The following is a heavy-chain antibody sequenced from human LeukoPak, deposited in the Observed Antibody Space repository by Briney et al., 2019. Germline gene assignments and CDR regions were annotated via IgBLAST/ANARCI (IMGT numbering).Heavy chain of an antibody. Sequence: ASVKVSCKASGYTFTSYYMHWVRQAPGQGLEWMGIINPSGGSTSYAQKFQGRVTMTRDTSTSTVYMELSSLRSEDTAVYYCARGIPLVVPAARFDYWGQGTLVTVSS. D-gene: IGHD2-2*01. J-gene: IGHJ4*02. V-gene: IGHV1-46*03. CDR2: INPSGGST. CDR1: GYTFTSYY. CDR3: ARGIPLVVPAARFDY.